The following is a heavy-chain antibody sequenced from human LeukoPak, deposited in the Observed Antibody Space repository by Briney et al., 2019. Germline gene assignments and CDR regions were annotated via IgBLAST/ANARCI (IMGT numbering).Heavy chain of an antibody. CDR3: AKGSGRGYSYGLEY. V-gene: IGHV3-23*01. D-gene: IGHD5-18*01. CDR2: ISSSAGST. J-gene: IGHJ4*02. Sequence: GESLRLACVASGFTSSSYGMTWVRQAPGKGPEWVSVISSSAGSTYYADSVKGRITISRDNSKNTLYLQMNSLRAEDTAVYYCAKGSGRGYSYGLEYWGQGTLVTVSS. CDR1: GFTSSSYG.